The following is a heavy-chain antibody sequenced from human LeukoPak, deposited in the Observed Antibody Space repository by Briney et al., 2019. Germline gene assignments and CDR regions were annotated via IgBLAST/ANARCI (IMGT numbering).Heavy chain of an antibody. D-gene: IGHD1-1*01. V-gene: IGHV3-13*04. J-gene: IGHJ2*01. CDR3: ARRSPTAGDWYYDL. CDR1: GFTFSKYD. Sequence: PGGSLRLSCAASGFTFSKYDMHWVRQPSGKGLEWVSAIGTVDDTYYPGSVKGRFTISREDAKYSLYLQMNSLRVGDTAVYFCARRSPTAGDWYYDLWGRGTLVTVSS. CDR2: IGTVDDT.